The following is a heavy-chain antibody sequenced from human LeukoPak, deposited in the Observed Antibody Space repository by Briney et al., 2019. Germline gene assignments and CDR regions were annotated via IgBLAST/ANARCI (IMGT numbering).Heavy chain of an antibody. V-gene: IGHV3-74*01. CDR2: INSDGSST. J-gene: IGHJ4*02. CDR3: AKAVTTATYYFDY. CDR1: GFTFSSYW. D-gene: IGHD4-17*01. Sequence: GGSLRLSCAASGFTFSSYWMHWVRQAPGKGLVWVSRINSDGSSTSYADSVKGRFTISRDNSKNTLYLQMNSLRAEDTAVYYCAKAVTTATYYFDYWGQGTLVTVSS.